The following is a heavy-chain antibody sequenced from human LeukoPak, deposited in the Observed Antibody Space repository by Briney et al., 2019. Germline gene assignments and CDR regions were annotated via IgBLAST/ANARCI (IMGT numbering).Heavy chain of an antibody. V-gene: IGHV1-69*08. CDR3: TRVNLRGSQYNWFDP. D-gene: IGHD1-26*01. J-gene: IGHJ5*02. CDR2: ITPIIDSA. Sequence: VKVSCXTSGGTFRSHIFSWVRQAPGQGLEWMGRITPIIDSAKYAQKFRDRLTITADTYTGTAYMELSSLTPEDTALYYCTRVNLRGSQYNWFDPWGQGTLVIVSS. CDR1: GGTFRSHI.